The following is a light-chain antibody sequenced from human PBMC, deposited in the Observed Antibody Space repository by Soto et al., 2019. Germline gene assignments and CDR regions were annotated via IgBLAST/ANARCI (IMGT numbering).Light chain of an antibody. V-gene: IGKV3-11*01. J-gene: IGKJ1*01. CDR2: DAS. CDR1: QSVGSY. CDR3: QQRSNWPPTWT. Sequence: EVVLTQSPATLSLSPGERATLSCRASQSVGSYLAWYQHKPGQPPRLLIYDASNRATGIPAMFSGSGSGTDFTLTISSLEPEDFAVYYCQQRSNWPPTWTFGQGTKVEIK.